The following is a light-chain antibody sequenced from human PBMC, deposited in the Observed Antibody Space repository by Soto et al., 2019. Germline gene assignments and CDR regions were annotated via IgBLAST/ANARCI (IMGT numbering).Light chain of an antibody. J-gene: IGKJ2*01. Sequence: DIQMTQSPSTLSASVGDRVTITCRASQSISSWLAWYQQKPGKAPKLLIYDASSLESGVPSRFSGSSSGSQFTHSSNSLQLDDFATYYCQQYDSYSGYTFGQGTKLEIK. V-gene: IGKV1-5*01. CDR3: QQYDSYSGYT. CDR2: DAS. CDR1: QSISSW.